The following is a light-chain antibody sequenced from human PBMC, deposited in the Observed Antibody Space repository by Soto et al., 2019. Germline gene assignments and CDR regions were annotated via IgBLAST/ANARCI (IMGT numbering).Light chain of an antibody. J-gene: IGLJ2*01. V-gene: IGLV2-14*03. CDR1: SSDVGDYNY. CDR3: SSYTSTNTLV. CDR2: GVS. Sequence: QSVLTQPASVSGSPGQSITISCTGTSSDVGDYNYVSWYQHHPGKAPKLIIYGVSNRPSGISNRFSGSKSGNTASLTISGLQAEDEADYYCSSYTSTNTLVFGGGTKVTVL.